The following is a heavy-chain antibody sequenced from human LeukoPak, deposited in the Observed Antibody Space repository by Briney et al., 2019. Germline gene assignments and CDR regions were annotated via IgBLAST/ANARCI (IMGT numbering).Heavy chain of an antibody. J-gene: IGHJ3*02. CDR2: IYYSGST. Sequence: PSETLSLTCTFSGGSLSSYYWRWIRQPPGKGLEWIGYIYYSGSTNYNPYLKSRVTISVDTSKIQFSLKLSSVTAADTAVYYCASFLPRTYSSGWYEGDAFDIWGQGTMVTVSS. CDR1: GGSLSSYY. V-gene: IGHV4-59*01. D-gene: IGHD6-19*01. CDR3: ASFLPRTYSSGWYEGDAFDI.